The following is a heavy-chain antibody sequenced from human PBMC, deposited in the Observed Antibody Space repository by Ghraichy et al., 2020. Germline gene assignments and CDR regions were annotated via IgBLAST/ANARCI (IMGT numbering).Heavy chain of an antibody. CDR3: ARRPSSSWYYFDY. D-gene: IGHD6-13*01. V-gene: IGHV4-34*01. CDR1: GGSFSGYY. CDR2: INHSGST. Sequence: SETLSLTCAVYGGSFSGYYWSWIRQPPGKGLEWIGEINHSGSTNYNPSLKSRVTISVDTSKNQFSLKLSSVTAADTAVYYCARRPSSSWYYFDYWGQGTLVTV. J-gene: IGHJ4*02.